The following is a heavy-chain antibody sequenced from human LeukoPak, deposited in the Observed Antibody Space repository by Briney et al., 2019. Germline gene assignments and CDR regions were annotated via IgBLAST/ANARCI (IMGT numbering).Heavy chain of an antibody. Sequence: GGSLRLSCAASGFTFSSYNMNWVRQAPGKGLEWVSSIRSSTTYVYYADSVKGRFTISRDNAKNSLYLQMNSLRAEDTAVYYCARDPYLYWGQGTLVTVSS. V-gene: IGHV3-21*01. J-gene: IGHJ4*02. CDR3: ARDPYLY. CDR1: GFTFSSYN. CDR2: IRSSTTYV.